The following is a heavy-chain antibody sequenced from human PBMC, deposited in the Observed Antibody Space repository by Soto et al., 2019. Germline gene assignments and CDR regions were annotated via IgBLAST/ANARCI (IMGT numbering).Heavy chain of an antibody. J-gene: IGHJ3*02. D-gene: IGHD1-26*01. V-gene: IGHV3-15*01. CDR3: TKGPGIVVGETIGALDM. CDR2: IKTIFDGGAT. Sequence: GGSLRLSCATSGFTFSNAWMTWVRQAPGKGLEWVGRIKTIFDGGATDYAAPVKGRFNISRDDSKNTLYLEMNSLKTEDTGVYYCTKGPGIVVGETIGALDMWGQGTMVTVSS. CDR1: GFTFSNAW.